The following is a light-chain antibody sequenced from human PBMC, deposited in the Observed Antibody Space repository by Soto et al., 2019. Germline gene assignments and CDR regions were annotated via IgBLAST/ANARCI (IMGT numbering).Light chain of an antibody. Sequence: EIVLTQSPGTLSLSPGERATLSCRTSESVTSTYLAWYQQKPGQPPRLLIYGASSRATGIPDRFSGSGSGTEFTLTISSLQPDDFATYYCQHYNSYSEAFGQGTKVELK. J-gene: IGKJ1*01. V-gene: IGKV3-20*01. CDR1: ESVTSTY. CDR2: GAS. CDR3: QHYNSYSEA.